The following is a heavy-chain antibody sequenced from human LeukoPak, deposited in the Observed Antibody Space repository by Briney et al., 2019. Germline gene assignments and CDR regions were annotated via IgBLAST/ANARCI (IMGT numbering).Heavy chain of an antibody. J-gene: IGHJ3*02. CDR2: IYTSGST. V-gene: IGHV4-4*07. D-gene: IGHD5-18*01. CDR1: GGSISSYY. CDR3: ASGYSYGYAAAFDI. Sequence: SETLSLTCTVSGGSISSYYWSWIRQPAGKGLEWIGRIYTSGSTNYNPSLKSRVTMSVDTSKNQFSLKLSSVTAADTAVYYCASGYSYGYAAAFDIWGQGTMVTVSS.